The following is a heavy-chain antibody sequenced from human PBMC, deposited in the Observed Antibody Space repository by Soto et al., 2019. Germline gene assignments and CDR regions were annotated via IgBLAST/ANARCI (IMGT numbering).Heavy chain of an antibody. CDR1: GFTFSSYA. CDR2: ISGSGGST. D-gene: IGHD1-26*01. Sequence: EVQLLESGGGLVQPGGSLRLSCAASGFTFSSYAMSWVRQAPGKGLEWVSAISGSGGSTYYADSVKGRFTISRDNSKNTLYLQMNSLRAEDTAVYYCAKDKGARSGSYHGDPLFYFDYWGQGTLVTVSS. V-gene: IGHV3-23*01. CDR3: AKDKGARSGSYHGDPLFYFDY. J-gene: IGHJ4*02.